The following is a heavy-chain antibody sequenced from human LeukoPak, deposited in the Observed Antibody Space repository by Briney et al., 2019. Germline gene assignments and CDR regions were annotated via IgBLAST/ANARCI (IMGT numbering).Heavy chain of an antibody. Sequence: PSETLSLTCTVSGVSISSYYWSWIRQPPGKGLEWIGYIYHTGSSNYNPSLKSRVTISVDTSKNQFSLKLSSVIAADTAVYYCARIGGSYYPFDYWGQGALVTVSS. CDR3: ARIGGSYYPFDY. J-gene: IGHJ4*02. CDR1: GVSISSYY. D-gene: IGHD1-26*01. CDR2: IYHTGSS. V-gene: IGHV4-59*01.